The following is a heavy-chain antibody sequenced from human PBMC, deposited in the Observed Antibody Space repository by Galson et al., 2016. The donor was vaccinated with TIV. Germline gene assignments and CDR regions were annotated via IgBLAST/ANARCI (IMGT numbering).Heavy chain of an antibody. CDR3: AKDRDLYPPFMGTFDH. CDR1: GFTFSRFG. CDR2: ISYDGSNK. V-gene: IGHV3-30*18. D-gene: IGHD7-27*01. Sequence: SLRLSCAASGFTFSRFGMHWVRQAPGKGLEWVAVISYDGSNKYYADSVKGRLTISRDNSKNTPYLQMNSLRAEDTAVYYCAKDRDLYPPFMGTFDHWGQGTMVTVSS. J-gene: IGHJ4*02.